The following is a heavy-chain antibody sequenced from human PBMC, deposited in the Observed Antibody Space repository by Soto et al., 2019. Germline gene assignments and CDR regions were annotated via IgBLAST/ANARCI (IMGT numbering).Heavy chain of an antibody. J-gene: IGHJ4*02. Sequence: GESLKISCKGSGYSFTNYWIGWVRQMPGKGLGWMGIIYPGDSNTRYSPSFQGQVTISADKSISTAYLQWSSLKASDTAMYYCARQGYCSSTACYTVDYWGQGTLVTVSS. CDR2: IYPGDSNT. CDR1: GYSFTNYW. CDR3: ARQGYCSSTACYTVDY. D-gene: IGHD2-2*02. V-gene: IGHV5-51*01.